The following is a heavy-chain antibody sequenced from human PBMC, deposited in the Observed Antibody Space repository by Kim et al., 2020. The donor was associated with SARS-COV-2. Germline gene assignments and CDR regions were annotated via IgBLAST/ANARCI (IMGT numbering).Heavy chain of an antibody. J-gene: IGHJ4*02. V-gene: IGHV3-7*03. CDR3: ARVPYSSSWYWDY. CDR1: GFTFSSYW. D-gene: IGHD6-13*01. Sequence: GGSLRLSCAASGFTFSSYWMSWVRQAPGKGLEWVANIKQDGSEKYYVDSVKGRFTISRDNAKNSLYLQMNSLRAEDTAVYYCARVPYSSSWYWDYWGQGTLGTVSS. CDR2: IKQDGSEK.